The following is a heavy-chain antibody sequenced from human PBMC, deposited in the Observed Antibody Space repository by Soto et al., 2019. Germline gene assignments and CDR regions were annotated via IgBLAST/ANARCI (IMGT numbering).Heavy chain of an antibody. V-gene: IGHV4-61*01. Sequence: QVQLQESGPGLVKPSETLSLTCTVSGGSVSSGSYYWSWIRQPPGKGLEWIGYIYYSGSTNYNPARKSRVTISVDTSKNQFSLKLSSVTAADTAVYYCARDGDDSSGYFWGQGTLVTVSS. CDR2: IYYSGST. D-gene: IGHD3-22*01. CDR1: GGSVSSGSYY. CDR3: ARDGDDSSGYF. J-gene: IGHJ4*02.